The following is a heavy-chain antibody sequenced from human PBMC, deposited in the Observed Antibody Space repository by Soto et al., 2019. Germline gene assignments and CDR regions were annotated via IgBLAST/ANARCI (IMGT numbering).Heavy chain of an antibody. Sequence: EVHLVESGGGLVKPGGSLRLSCAVSGFTFSTCTMNWVRQAPGKGLEWVSSISPSTSHIYYADSVKGRFTISRDNAKNSLFLQMNSRRAEDTAVSYCSGCSGGACHQNYGMDVWGQGTTVTVSS. V-gene: IGHV3-21*01. CDR1: GFTFSTCT. CDR3: SGCSGGACHQNYGMDV. CDR2: ISPSTSHI. D-gene: IGHD2-15*01. J-gene: IGHJ6*02.